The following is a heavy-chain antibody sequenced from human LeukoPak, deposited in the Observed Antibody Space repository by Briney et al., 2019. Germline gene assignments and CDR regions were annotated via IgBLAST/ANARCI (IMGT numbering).Heavy chain of an antibody. V-gene: IGHV1-2*06. D-gene: IGHD5-24*01. CDR2: INPNSGGT. J-gene: IGHJ3*02. CDR3: ARAMATADAFDI. CDR1: GYNLVGYY. Sequence: ASVKVSCKASGYNLVGYYIHWVRQAPGQGLEWMGRINPNSGGTNYAQKFQGRVTMTKDTSISTAYMDLSRLTSDDTAVYYCARAMATADAFDIWGQGTMVTVSS.